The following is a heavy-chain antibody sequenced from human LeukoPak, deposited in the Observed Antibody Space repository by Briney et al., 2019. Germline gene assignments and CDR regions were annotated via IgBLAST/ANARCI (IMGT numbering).Heavy chain of an antibody. Sequence: SETLSLTCAVYGGSFSGYYWSWIRQPPGKGLEWIGEINHCGSTNYNPSLKSRVTISVDTSKNQFSLKLSSVTAADTAVYYCARRYDSSGYYYGYFDYWGQGTLVTVSS. D-gene: IGHD3-22*01. J-gene: IGHJ4*02. CDR3: ARRYDSSGYYYGYFDY. V-gene: IGHV4-34*01. CDR2: INHCGST. CDR1: GGSFSGYY.